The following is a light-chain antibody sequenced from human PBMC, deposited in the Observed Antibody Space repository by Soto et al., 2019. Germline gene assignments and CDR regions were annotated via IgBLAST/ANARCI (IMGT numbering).Light chain of an antibody. CDR2: DVT. CDR1: SSDVGGSNY. V-gene: IGLV2-11*01. Sequence: QSALTQPRSVSGSPGQAVTISCTGTSSDVGGSNYVSWYQQHPGKAPKLVIYDVTRRSSGVPDRFSGSKSGNTASLTISGLQAEDEADYYCCSYAGSSLWVFGGGTKLTVL. CDR3: CSYAGSSLWV. J-gene: IGLJ3*02.